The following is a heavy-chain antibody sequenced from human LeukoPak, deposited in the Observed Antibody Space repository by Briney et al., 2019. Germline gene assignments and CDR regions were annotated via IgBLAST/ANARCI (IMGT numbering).Heavy chain of an antibody. CDR2: IWYDGSNK. CDR3: ASLYDSGGYGRVGEDY. V-gene: IGHV3-33*01. D-gene: IGHD3-22*01. Sequence: GGSLRLSCAASGFTFSSYGMHWVRQAPGKGLEWVAVIWYDGSNKYYADSVKGRFTISRDNSKNTLYLQMNSLRAGDTAVYYCASLYDSGGYGRVGEDYWGQGTLVTVSS. J-gene: IGHJ4*02. CDR1: GFTFSSYG.